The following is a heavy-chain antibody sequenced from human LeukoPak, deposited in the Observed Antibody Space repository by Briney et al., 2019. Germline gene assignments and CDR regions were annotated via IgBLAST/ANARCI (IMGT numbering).Heavy chain of an antibody. Sequence: PSETLALTCSVSGPSISGSDYSWAWIRQPPGKVLEWIGTIDESGSTYYNPSRKSRLTMSVDTSKNQFYLNLNSVNAADTALYYCARNVVSLNSNGFYYFDYWGQGSLLIVSS. V-gene: IGHV4-39*01. J-gene: IGHJ4*02. D-gene: IGHD6-19*01. CDR2: IDESGST. CDR3: ARNVVSLNSNGFYYFDY. CDR1: GPSISGSDYS.